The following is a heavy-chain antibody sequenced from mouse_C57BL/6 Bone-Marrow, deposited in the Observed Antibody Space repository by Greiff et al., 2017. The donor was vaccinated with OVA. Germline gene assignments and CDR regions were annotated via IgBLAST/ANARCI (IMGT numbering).Heavy chain of an antibody. V-gene: IGHV3-8*01. CDR1: GYSITSDY. CDR2: ISYSGST. CDR3: ARYYGSRGDYYAMDY. J-gene: IGHJ4*01. Sequence: EVKLVESGPGLAKPSQTLSLTCSVTGYSITSDYWNWIRKFPGNKLEYMGYISYSGSTYYNPSLKSRISITRDTSKNQYYLQLNSVTTEDTATYYCARYYGSRGDYYAMDYWGQGTSVTVSS. D-gene: IGHD1-1*01.